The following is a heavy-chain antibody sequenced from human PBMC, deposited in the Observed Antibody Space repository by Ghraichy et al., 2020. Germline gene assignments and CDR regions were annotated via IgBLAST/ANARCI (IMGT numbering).Heavy chain of an antibody. CDR1: GESFSGYY. J-gene: IGHJ5*02. CDR3: SRDFATFGSGNFDP. D-gene: IGHD3-10*01. Sequence: SETLSLTCAVYGESFSGYYWSWIRQPPGKGLEWIGEINHSGRTNYNPSLKSRVTISVDTSKNQFSLKLSSVTAADTAVYYCSRDFATFGSGNFDPWGQGTLVTVSS. CDR2: INHSGRT. V-gene: IGHV4-34*01.